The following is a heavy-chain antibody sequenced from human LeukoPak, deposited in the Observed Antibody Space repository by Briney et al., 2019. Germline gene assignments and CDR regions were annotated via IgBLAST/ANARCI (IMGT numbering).Heavy chain of an antibody. D-gene: IGHD3-22*01. V-gene: IGHV3-53*01. CDR2: IYRGGNT. CDR3: ARDKGDYDTSGSLFVF. CDR1: GFTVSGHP. Sequence: GGPLRLSCAASGFTVSGHPMSWVRQAPGKGLEWVSVIYRGGNTYYADSVKGRFTISTDNSKNTLYLQMNSLRAEDTAVYYCARDKGDYDTSGSLFVFGGQGTLVTVSS. J-gene: IGHJ4*02.